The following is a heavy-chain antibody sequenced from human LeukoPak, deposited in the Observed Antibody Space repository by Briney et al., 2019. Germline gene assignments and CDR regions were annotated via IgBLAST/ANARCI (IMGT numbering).Heavy chain of an antibody. CDR2: ISGSGGST. V-gene: IGHV3-23*01. CDR3: AQGAVAGVYYFDY. J-gene: IGHJ4*02. D-gene: IGHD6-19*01. CDR1: GVTFSSYA. Sequence: PGGALRLSCAASGVTFSSYAMSWVRQAPGKGLEWVSAISGSGGSTYYADSVKGRFTISRDNSKNTLYLHMNSLRAEDTAVYYCAQGAVAGVYYFDYWGQGTLVTVSS.